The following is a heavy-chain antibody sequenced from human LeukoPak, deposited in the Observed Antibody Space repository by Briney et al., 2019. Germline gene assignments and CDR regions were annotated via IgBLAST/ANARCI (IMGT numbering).Heavy chain of an antibody. CDR3: ARASTIFGVVYGMDV. J-gene: IGHJ6*02. CDR1: GYSFTSYW. D-gene: IGHD3-3*01. V-gene: IGHV5-51*01. Sequence: GESLKISCKGSGYSFTSYWIGWVRQMPGKGLEWMGIIYPGDSDTRYSPSFRGQVTISADKSISTAYLQWSSLKASDTAMYYCARASTIFGVVYGMDVWGQGTTVTVSS. CDR2: IYPGDSDT.